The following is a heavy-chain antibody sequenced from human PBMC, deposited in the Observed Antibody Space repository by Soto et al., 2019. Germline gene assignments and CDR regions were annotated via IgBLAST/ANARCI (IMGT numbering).Heavy chain of an antibody. Sequence: QVQLVESGGGVVQPGRSLRLSCAASGFTFSSYAMHWVRQAPGKGLEWVAVISYDGSNKYYADSVKGRFTISRDNSKNTRYLQMNSLRAEDTAVYYCARDEAVAGVVYWGQGTLVTFSS. J-gene: IGHJ4*02. CDR2: ISYDGSNK. CDR1: GFTFSSYA. CDR3: ARDEAVAGVVY. D-gene: IGHD6-19*01. V-gene: IGHV3-30-3*01.